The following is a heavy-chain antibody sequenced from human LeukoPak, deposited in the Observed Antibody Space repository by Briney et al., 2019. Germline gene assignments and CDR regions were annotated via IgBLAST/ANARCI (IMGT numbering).Heavy chain of an antibody. V-gene: IGHV3-64*02. CDR2: ISTNGGST. J-gene: IGHJ4*02. CDR1: GFTFSAYA. Sequence: PGGSLRLSCTASGFTFSAYAMHWVRQAPGKGLEYLSGISTNGGSTFYADSVKVRFTITRDNSKNTLHLQMGSMRAEDTALYYCARAFRDCSGGSCYSDYWGQGTLVTVSS. D-gene: IGHD2-15*01. CDR3: ARAFRDCSGGSCYSDY.